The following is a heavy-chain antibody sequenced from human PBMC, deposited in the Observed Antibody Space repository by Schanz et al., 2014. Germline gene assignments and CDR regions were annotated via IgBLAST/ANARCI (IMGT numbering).Heavy chain of an antibody. D-gene: IGHD1-26*01. CDR3: ARDHTTESYYSAGPPIDY. V-gene: IGHV3-23*04. CDR2: ISASGGTT. CDR1: GFTFSAYA. J-gene: IGHJ4*02. Sequence: EVQLVESGGGLVQPGGSLRLSCSASGFTFSAYAMTWVRQIPGKGLEWVSAISASGGTTYYADSVKGRFTISRDNSKNTVYLQMNSLRAEDTAVYYCARDHTTESYYSAGPPIDYWGQGTLLTVSS.